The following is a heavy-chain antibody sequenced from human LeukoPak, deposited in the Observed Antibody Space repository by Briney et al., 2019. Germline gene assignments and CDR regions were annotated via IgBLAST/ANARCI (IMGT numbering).Heavy chain of an antibody. V-gene: IGHV1-2*02. J-gene: IGHJ5*02. Sequence: ASVKVSFKASGYTFTGYYMHWVRPAPGQGLEWMGWINPNSGGTNYAQKFQGRVTMTRDTSISTAYMELSGLRSDDTAVYYCARVMQWLVPADWFDPWGQGTLVTVSS. D-gene: IGHD6-19*01. CDR2: INPNSGGT. CDR1: GYTFTGYY. CDR3: ARVMQWLVPADWFDP.